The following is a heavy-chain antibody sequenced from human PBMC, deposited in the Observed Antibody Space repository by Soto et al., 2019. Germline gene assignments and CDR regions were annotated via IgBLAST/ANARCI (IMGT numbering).Heavy chain of an antibody. Sequence: QLQLQESGPGLVKPSETLSLTCTVSGGSISSSSYYWGWIRQPPGKGLEWIANIYYSGSTYYNPSLKSRVTIAEETSNNQYSPKLSTVPAADMAVYDCARQIYNQREVPYYFDYWGQGTLVTVSS. V-gene: IGHV4-39*01. D-gene: IGHD6-25*01. CDR1: GGSISSSSYY. CDR2: IYYSGST. CDR3: ARQIYNQREVPYYFDY. J-gene: IGHJ4*02.